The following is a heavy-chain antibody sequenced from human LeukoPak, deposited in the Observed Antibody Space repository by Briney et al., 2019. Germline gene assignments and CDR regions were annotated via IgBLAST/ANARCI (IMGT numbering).Heavy chain of an antibody. CDR2: MNPNSGNT. CDR3: ARMSSSWYSTSYDY. D-gene: IGHD6-13*01. CDR1: GYTFTSYD. V-gene: IGHV1-8*01. Sequence: ASVKASCKASGYTFTSYDINCGRQATGQGLEWMGWMNPNSGNTGYAQKFQGRVTMTRNTSISTAYMELSSLRSEDTAVYYCARMSSSWYSTSYDYWGQGTLVTVSS. J-gene: IGHJ4*02.